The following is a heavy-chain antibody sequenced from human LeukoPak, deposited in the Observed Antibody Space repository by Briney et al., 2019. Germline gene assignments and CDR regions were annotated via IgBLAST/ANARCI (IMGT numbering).Heavy chain of an antibody. CDR1: GFTFSSYG. J-gene: IGHJ4*02. CDR3: ARDQHLYSGYAET. V-gene: IGHV3-30*03. D-gene: IGHD5-12*01. CDR2: ISYDGSNK. Sequence: GGSLRLSCAASGFTFSSYGMHWVRQAPGKGLEWVAVISYDGSNKYYADSVRGRFTISRDNAKNSLYLQMNSLRAEDTAFYYCARDQHLYSGYAETWGQGTLVTVSS.